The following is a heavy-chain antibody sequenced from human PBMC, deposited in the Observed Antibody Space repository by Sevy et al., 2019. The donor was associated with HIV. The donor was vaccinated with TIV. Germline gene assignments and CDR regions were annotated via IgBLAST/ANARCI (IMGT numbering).Heavy chain of an antibody. D-gene: IGHD4-17*01. Sequence: SETLSLTCTVSGGSISSGGYYWSWIRQHPGKGLEWIGYIYYSGSTYYNPSLKSRVTISVDTSKNQFSLKLSSVTAADTAMYYCARVYGDYVLHYFDYWGQGTLVTVSS. CDR2: IYYSGST. V-gene: IGHV4-31*03. J-gene: IGHJ4*02. CDR1: GGSISSGGYY. CDR3: ARVYGDYVLHYFDY.